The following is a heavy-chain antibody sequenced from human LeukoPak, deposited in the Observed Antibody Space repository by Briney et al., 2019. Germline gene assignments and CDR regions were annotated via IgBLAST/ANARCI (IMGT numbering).Heavy chain of an antibody. D-gene: IGHD4-17*01. J-gene: IGHJ4*02. V-gene: IGHV3-23*01. Sequence: GGSLRLSCAASGFIFSSYSMSWVRQAPGKGLEWVSVITGSGGNTYYADSVKGRFTISKDNSKNTLYLQMNSLRAEDTAVYYCAKSDYGYWGQGTLVTVSS. CDR3: AKSDYGY. CDR1: GFIFSSYS. CDR2: ITGSGGNT.